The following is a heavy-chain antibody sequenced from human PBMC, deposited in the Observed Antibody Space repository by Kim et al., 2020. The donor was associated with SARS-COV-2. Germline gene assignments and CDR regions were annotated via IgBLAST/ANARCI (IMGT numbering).Heavy chain of an antibody. Sequence: DYAVSVKSRITINPDTSKNQFSLQLNSVTPEDTAVYYCARWKLATDAFDIWGQGTMVTVSS. V-gene: IGHV6-1*01. CDR3: ARWKLATDAFDI. J-gene: IGHJ3*02. D-gene: IGHD2-15*01.